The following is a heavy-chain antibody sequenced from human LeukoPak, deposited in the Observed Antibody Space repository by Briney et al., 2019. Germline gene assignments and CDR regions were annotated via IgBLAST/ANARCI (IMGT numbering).Heavy chain of an antibody. V-gene: IGHV1-69*15. D-gene: IGHD3-3*01. CDR2: IIPIFGTA. CDR3: ARGDFWSGYQRQSPLNY. Sequence: SVKVSCKASGGTFSSYAITWVRQAPGQGLEWMGRIIPIFGTANYAQNFQGRVTITADESTSTACMELSSLRSEDTAVYYCARGDFWSGYQRQSPLNYWGQGTLVTVSS. CDR1: GGTFSSYA. J-gene: IGHJ4*02.